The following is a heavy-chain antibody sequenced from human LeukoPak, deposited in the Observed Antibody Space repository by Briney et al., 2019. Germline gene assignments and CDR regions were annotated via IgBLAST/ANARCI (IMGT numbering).Heavy chain of an antibody. Sequence: ASVKVSCKSSGYTFTGYYMHWVRQAPGQGLEWMGRINPNSGGTNYAQKFQGRVTMTRDTSISTAYMELSRLRSDDTAVYYCARANGDQRSNAFDIWGQGTMVTVSS. CDR1: GYTFTGYY. CDR2: INPNSGGT. J-gene: IGHJ3*02. V-gene: IGHV1-2*06. D-gene: IGHD4-17*01. CDR3: ARANGDQRSNAFDI.